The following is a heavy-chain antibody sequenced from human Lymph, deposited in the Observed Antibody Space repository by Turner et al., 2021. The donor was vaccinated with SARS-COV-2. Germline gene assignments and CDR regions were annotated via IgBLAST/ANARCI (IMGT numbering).Heavy chain of an antibody. D-gene: IGHD1-26*01. CDR2: LIPIFGIA. J-gene: IGHJ4*02. Sequence: QVQLVQSGAEVKKPGSSVKVSCKASGGTFSSHAISRVRQAPGQGLGWMGGLIPIFGIANYARKSQGKVTIPAEKPTSTAYMELRNLRSEDTAVYYCASGGGGRYFYFDYWGQGTLVTVSS. V-gene: IGHV1-69*10. CDR1: GGTFSSHA. CDR3: ASGGGGRYFYFDY.